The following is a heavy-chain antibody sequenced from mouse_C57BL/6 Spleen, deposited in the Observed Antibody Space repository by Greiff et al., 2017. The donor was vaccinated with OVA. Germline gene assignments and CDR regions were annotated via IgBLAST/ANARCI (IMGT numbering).Heavy chain of an antibody. CDR3: AREGLITTAPDY. CDR2: IYPGDGDT. Sequence: VQLHDSVPSLVKPVASVKISFKASFYAFSSSWMNWVKQRPGKGLEWIGRIYPGDGDTNYNGKFKGKATLTADKSSSTAYMQLSSLTSEDSAVYFCAREGLITTAPDYWGQGTTLTVSS. V-gene: IGHV1-82*01. D-gene: IGHD1-1*01. J-gene: IGHJ2*01. CDR1: FYAFSSSW.